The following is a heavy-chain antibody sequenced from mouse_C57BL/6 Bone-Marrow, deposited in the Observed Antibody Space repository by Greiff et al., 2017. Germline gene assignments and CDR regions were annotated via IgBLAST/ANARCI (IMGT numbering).Heavy chain of an antibody. CDR1: GYTFTTYP. CDR3: ASGGNYEGYYFDY. Sequence: QVTLKVSGAELVKPGASVKMSCKASGYTFTTYPIEWMKQNHGKSLEWIGNFHPYNDDTKYNEKFKGKATLTVEKSSSTVYLELSRLTSDDSAVYYCASGGNYEGYYFDYWGQGTTLTVSS. D-gene: IGHD1-1*02. CDR2: FHPYNDDT. V-gene: IGHV1-47*01. J-gene: IGHJ2*01.